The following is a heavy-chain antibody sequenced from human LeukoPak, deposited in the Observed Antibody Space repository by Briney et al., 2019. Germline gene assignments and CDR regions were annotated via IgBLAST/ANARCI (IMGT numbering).Heavy chain of an antibody. D-gene: IGHD3-10*01. J-gene: IGHJ4*02. CDR2: IHYDGSKN. V-gene: IGHV3-30*02. CDR1: GFTFSGYG. Sequence: GGPLRLSCAASGFTFSGYGMHWVRQAPGKGLEWVAFIHYDGSKNYYADSVKGRFTISRDNSRNTLYLQMNSLRPEDTAVYYCAKSIWVAATSSWFCLDYWGQGTLVTVSS. CDR3: AKSIWVAATSSWFCLDY.